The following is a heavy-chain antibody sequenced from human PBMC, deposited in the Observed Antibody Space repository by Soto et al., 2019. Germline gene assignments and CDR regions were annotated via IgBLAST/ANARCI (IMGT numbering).Heavy chain of an antibody. Sequence: QVQLQESGPGLVKPSETLSLTCTVYGGSLSRYFLLCVRQLTGKGLDWMGYTSYSGGTNYNPSLQSRVAMSVVPPKNQFSLKLSSVTAADTAVYYCAGASPGAGHFDYGGQGTLVTVSS. J-gene: IGHJ4*02. D-gene: IGHD6-13*01. CDR3: AGASPGAGHFDY. CDR1: GGSLSRYF. V-gene: IGHV4-59*01. CDR2: TSYSGGT.